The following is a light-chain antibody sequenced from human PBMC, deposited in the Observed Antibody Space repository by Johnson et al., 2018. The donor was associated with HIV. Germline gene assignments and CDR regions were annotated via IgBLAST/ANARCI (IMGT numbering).Light chain of an antibody. CDR1: SSTIGNND. CDR3: GAWDTSLSVGGV. CDR2: KND. V-gene: IGLV1-51*02. J-gene: IGLJ1*01. Sequence: QSMLTQPPSVSAAPGQKVTISCSGSSSTIGNNDVSWYQLLPGTAPKLLIYKNDQRPSGIPDRFSGSKSGTSAPLGITGPQPADEADYYCGAWDTSLSVGGVFGTGTKVTVL.